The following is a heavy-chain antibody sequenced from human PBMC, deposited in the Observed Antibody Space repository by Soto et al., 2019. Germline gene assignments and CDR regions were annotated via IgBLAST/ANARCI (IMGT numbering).Heavy chain of an antibody. CDR2: ISAYNGNT. Sequence: QDQLVQSGVEVKKPGASVKVSCKASGYSFTNYGITWVRQAPGQVFEWMGWISAYNGNTNYAQKFQGRVTMTTDASTSPAYLELRSLRSDDTAVYYCARDRGVAPPVAGNTHYYYYMDVWGKGTTVTVSS. V-gene: IGHV1-18*01. CDR3: ARDRGVAPPVAGNTHYYYYMDV. CDR1: GYSFTNYG. D-gene: IGHD6-19*01. J-gene: IGHJ6*03.